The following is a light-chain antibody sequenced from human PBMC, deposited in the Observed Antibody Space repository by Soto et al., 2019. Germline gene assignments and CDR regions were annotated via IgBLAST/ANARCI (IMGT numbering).Light chain of an antibody. Sequence: DIQLTQSPSTLSASVGHRVTITCRASQSISKWLAWYQHQPGKAPKLLIHDASTLQSGVPSRFSGSGSGTEFNLTITILQPDDFASYYCQQYNHYSSSTFGQGTKLQTK. CDR2: DAS. J-gene: IGKJ2*01. V-gene: IGKV1-5*01. CDR1: QSISKW. CDR3: QQYNHYSSST.